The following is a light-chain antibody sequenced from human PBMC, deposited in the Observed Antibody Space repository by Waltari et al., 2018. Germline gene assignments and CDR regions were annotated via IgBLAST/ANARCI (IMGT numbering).Light chain of an antibody. CDR2: GAS. V-gene: IGKV3-15*01. CDR3: QQYNKWPLT. J-gene: IGKJ4*01. CDR1: QSVSSN. Sequence: EIVMTQSPATLSVSPGERVTLSCRASQSVSSNLAWYQQKPGQAPRLLIYGASTRATGIPVRFSGSGSGTEFTLTISSLQSEDLAVYYCQQYNKWPLTFGGATK.